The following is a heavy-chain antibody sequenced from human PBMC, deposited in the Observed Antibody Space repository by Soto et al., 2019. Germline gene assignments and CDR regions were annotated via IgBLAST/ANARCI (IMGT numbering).Heavy chain of an antibody. Sequence: ASVKVSCKASGYTFTSYPTHWVRQAPGQRLEWMGWIDAGNGNTKYSQKFRGRVTFTTDTSASTAYMDLRSLRSDDTAVYYCARDLPPYSGSAGYWGQGTLVTVSS. D-gene: IGHD3-10*01. V-gene: IGHV1-3*01. CDR3: ARDLPPYSGSAGY. CDR1: GYTFTSYP. CDR2: IDAGNGNT. J-gene: IGHJ4*02.